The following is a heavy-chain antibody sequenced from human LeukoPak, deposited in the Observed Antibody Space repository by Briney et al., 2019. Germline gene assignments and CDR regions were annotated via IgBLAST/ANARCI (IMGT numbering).Heavy chain of an antibody. D-gene: IGHD3-22*01. J-gene: IGHJ5*02. Sequence: SETLSLTCNVSGGSINTGTFYWGWIRQPPGKGLEWIGYIFYSGSTNYNPSLKSRVTISVDTSKNHFSLKLSSVTAADTAVYYCARNRYYYESSGYGWFDPWGQGTLVTVSS. CDR3: ARNRYYYESSGYGWFDP. CDR2: IFYSGST. CDR1: GGSINTGTFY. V-gene: IGHV4-61*03.